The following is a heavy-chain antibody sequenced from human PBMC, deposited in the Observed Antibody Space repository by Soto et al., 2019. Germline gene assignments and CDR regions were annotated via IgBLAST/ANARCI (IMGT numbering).Heavy chain of an antibody. J-gene: IGHJ3*02. CDR1: GYSISSGYY. CDR2: IYHSGST. V-gene: IGHV4-38-2*02. CDR3: ARDGSGWCGDAFDI. Sequence: PSETLSLTCAVSGYSISSGYYWGWIRQPPGKGLEWIGSIYHSGSTYYNPSLKSRVTISVDTSKNQFSLKLSSVTAADTAVYYCARDGSGWCGDAFDIWGQGTMVTVSS. D-gene: IGHD6-19*01.